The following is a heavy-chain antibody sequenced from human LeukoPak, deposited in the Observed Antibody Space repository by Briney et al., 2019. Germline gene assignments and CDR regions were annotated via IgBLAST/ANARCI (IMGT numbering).Heavy chain of an antibody. D-gene: IGHD6-19*01. CDR2: IYYSGST. Sequence: SETLSLTCTVSGGSISSYYWSWIRQPPGKGLEWIGYIYYSGSTNYNPSLKSRVTISVDTSKNQFSLKLSSVTAADTAVYYCARGGCSSGWYGEDAFDIWGQGTMVTVSS. J-gene: IGHJ3*02. V-gene: IGHV4-59*08. CDR1: GGSISSYY. CDR3: ARGGCSSGWYGEDAFDI.